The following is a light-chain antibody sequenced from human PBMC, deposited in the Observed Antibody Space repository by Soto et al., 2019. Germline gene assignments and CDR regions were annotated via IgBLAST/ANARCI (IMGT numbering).Light chain of an antibody. CDR3: QQYNLYPIT. CDR1: QAISGH. J-gene: IGKJ5*01. CDR2: AAS. V-gene: IGKV1D-16*01. Sequence: DIQMTQSPSSLSASVGDRVTITCRASQAISGHLAWYQQKPGKAPKSLIYAASNLLSGVPSRFSGSESGTNFTLTISSLQPEDFATYYCQQYNLYPITFGQGTRLEI.